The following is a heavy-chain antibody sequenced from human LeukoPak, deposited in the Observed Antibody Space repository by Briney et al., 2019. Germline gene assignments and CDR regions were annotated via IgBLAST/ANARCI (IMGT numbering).Heavy chain of an antibody. J-gene: IGHJ6*02. CDR1: GGTFSSYA. V-gene: IGHV1-69*13. CDR2: IIPIFGTA. CDR3: ARGGPGRYFDWLLYRGDYYYGMDV. D-gene: IGHD3-9*01. Sequence: SVKVSCKASGGTFSSYAISWVRQAPGQGLEWMGGIIPIFGTANYAQKFQGRVTITADESTSTAYMELSSLRSEDTAVYYCARGGPGRYFDWLLYRGDYYYGMDVWGQGTTVTVSS.